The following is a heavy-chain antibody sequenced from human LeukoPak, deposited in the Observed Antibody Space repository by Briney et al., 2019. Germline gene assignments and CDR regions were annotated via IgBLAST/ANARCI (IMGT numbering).Heavy chain of an antibody. J-gene: IGHJ3*02. CDR2: ISAYNGNT. D-gene: IGHD3-3*01. CDR3: ARFWSGYYTGAFDI. CDR1: GYTFTSYG. V-gene: IGHV1-18*01. Sequence: ASVKVSCKASGYTFTSYGISWVRQAPGQGLEWMGWISAYNGNTNYAQKLQGRVTMTTDTSTSTAYMELRSLRSDDTAVYYCARFWSGYYTGAFDIWGQGTMVTVSS.